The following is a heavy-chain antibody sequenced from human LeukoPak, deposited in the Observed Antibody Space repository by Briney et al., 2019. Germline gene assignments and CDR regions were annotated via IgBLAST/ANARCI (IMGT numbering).Heavy chain of an antibody. CDR3: AEQWLAKSHFDY. CDR2: ISGSGGST. Sequence: GGSLRLSCAASGFTLSSYAMSWVRQAPGKGLEWVSAISGSGGSTYYADSVKGRFTISRDNSKNTLYLQMNSLRAEDTAVYYCAEQWLAKSHFDYWGQGTLATVSS. V-gene: IGHV3-23*01. J-gene: IGHJ4*02. CDR1: GFTLSSYA. D-gene: IGHD6-19*01.